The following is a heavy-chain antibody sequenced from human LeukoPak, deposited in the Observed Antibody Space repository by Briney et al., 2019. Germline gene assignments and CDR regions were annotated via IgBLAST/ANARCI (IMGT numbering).Heavy chain of an antibody. CDR1: GGSFSGYY. CDR3: AREYYYDSSGYYD. Sequence: SETLSLTCAVYGGSFSGYYWSWIRRPPGKGLEWIGEINHSGSTNYNPSLKSRVTISVDTSKNQFSLKLSSVTAADTAVYYCAREYYYDSSGYYDWGQGTLVTVSS. J-gene: IGHJ4*02. V-gene: IGHV4-34*01. CDR2: INHSGST. D-gene: IGHD3-22*01.